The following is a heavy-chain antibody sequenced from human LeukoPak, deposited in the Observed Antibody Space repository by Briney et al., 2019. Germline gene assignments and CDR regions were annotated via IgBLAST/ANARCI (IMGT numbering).Heavy chain of an antibody. J-gene: IGHJ6*02. CDR1: GYTLTELS. D-gene: IGHD5-18*01. V-gene: IGHV1-24*01. CDR3: ATDDTRYYYYYGMDV. CDR2: FDPEDGET. Sequence: GASVKVSCTVSGYTLTELSMHWVRQAPGKGLEWMGGFDPEDGETIYAQKFQGRVTMTEDTSTDAAYMELSSLRSEDTAVYYCATDDTRYYYYYGMDVWGQGTTVTVSS.